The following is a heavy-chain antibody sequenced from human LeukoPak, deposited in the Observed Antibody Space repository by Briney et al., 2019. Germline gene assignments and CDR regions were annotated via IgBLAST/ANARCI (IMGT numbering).Heavy chain of an antibody. CDR1: GFIFSNYG. V-gene: IGHV3-30*02. CDR3: ATMQWLEGVDWFDP. Sequence: GGSLRLSCAASGFIFSNYGMHWVRQAPGKGLEWVAFIRYDESNKFYADSVKGRFTISRDNSKNILFLQMNSLRAEDTAVYYCATMQWLEGVDWFDPWGQGTLDTVSS. D-gene: IGHD6-19*01. J-gene: IGHJ5*02. CDR2: IRYDESNK.